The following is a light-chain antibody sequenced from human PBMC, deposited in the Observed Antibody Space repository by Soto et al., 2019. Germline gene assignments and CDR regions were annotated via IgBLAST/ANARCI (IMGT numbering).Light chain of an antibody. CDR3: QQYHNWPPQYT. Sequence: ESVMTQSPASLSVSPGDGATLSCRASQSVASNVAWYQQRPGQGPRLLIHGASTRAVGVPARFSGSGSGTDFTLTISSLQSEDFAVYYCQQYHNWPPQYTFGQGTKLQMK. V-gene: IGKV3-15*01. CDR2: GAS. CDR1: QSVASN. J-gene: IGKJ2*01.